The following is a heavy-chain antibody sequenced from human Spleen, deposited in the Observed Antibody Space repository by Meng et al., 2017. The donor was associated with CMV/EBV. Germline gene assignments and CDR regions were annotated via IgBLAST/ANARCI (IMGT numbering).Heavy chain of an antibody. CDR3: ARAGVVVPAAIGY. D-gene: IGHD2-2*01. J-gene: IGHJ4*02. CDR2: FSSSGSTI. V-gene: IGHV3-11*01. CDR1: GFTFSDYY. Sequence: GESLKISCAASGFTFSDYYMSWIRQAPGKGLEWVSYFSSSGSTIYYAGSVKGRFTISRDNAKNSLYLQMNSLRAEDTAVYYCARAGVVVPAAIGYWGQGTLVTVSS.